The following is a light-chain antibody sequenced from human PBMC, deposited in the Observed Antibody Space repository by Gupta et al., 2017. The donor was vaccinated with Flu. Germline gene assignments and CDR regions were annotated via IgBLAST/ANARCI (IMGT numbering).Light chain of an antibody. J-gene: IGKJ4*01. CDR1: QGIISY. V-gene: IGKV1-9*01. Sequence: DIQLTQSPSFLSASVGDRVTITCRASQGIISYLAWYQQKPGKAPKLLIYAASTLQSGVPSRFSGSGSGTEFTLTISSLQPEEFATYYCQQLNSYPPFGGGTKVEIK. CDR3: QQLNSYPP. CDR2: AAS.